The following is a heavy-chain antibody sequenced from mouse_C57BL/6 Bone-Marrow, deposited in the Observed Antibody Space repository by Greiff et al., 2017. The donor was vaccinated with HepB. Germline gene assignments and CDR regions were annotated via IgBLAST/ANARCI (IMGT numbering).Heavy chain of an antibody. CDR2: INPRHGGT. CDR1: GYTFTSYW. J-gene: IGHJ4*01. Sequence: QVQLQQPGTELVKPGASVKLSCKASGYTFTSYWIHWVKQRPGQGLEWIGNINPRHGGTDYSEKFKSKATLTVDNSSSTAYMQLSSLSSEEFAAYYCARGWSPYSMDYWGQGTSFTVSA. V-gene: IGHV1-53*01. D-gene: IGHD2-3*01. CDR3: ARGWSPYSMDY.